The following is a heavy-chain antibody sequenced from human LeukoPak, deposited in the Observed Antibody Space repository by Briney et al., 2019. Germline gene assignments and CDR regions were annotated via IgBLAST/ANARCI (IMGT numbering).Heavy chain of an antibody. CDR3: GGRSTVGVKGYTY. Sequence: SETLSLTSTVSGDSISTNAYYWDWIRQPPGKGREWIASISYSGSTYYNPSRRIRVTISGDTSNNQLSLELSSVTAADPGVYYCGGRSTVGVKGYTYWGQGALVTVSS. CDR1: GDSISTNAYY. V-gene: IGHV4-39*01. D-gene: IGHD1-26*01. CDR2: ISYSGST. J-gene: IGHJ4*02.